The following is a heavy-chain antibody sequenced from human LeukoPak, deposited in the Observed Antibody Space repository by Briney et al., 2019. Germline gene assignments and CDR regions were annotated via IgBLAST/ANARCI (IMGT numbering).Heavy chain of an antibody. CDR3: ARVPQRGSGYYYYYYMDV. V-gene: IGHV3-11*04. CDR2: ISSSGSTI. CDR1: GFTFSDYY. J-gene: IGHJ6*03. Sequence: GGSLRLSCAASGFTFSDYYMSWIRQAPGKGLEWVSYISSSGSTIYYADSVKGRFTISRDNAKNSLYLQMNSLRAEDTAVYYCARVPQRGSGYYYYYYMDVWGKGTTVTVSS. D-gene: IGHD1-26*01.